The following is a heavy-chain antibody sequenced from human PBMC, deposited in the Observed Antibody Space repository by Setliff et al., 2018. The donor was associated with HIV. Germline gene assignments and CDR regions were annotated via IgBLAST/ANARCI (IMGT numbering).Heavy chain of an antibody. CDR2: ISYDGSTK. CDR1: GFTFSSYS. J-gene: IGHJ4*02. V-gene: IGHV3-30*04. Sequence: PGGSLRLSCAASGFTFSSYSMHWVRQAPGKGLEWVAVISYDGSTKYHADSVKGRFTISRDHYKNSLYLQMNSLRAEDTAVYYCARSVFRGSCPVSDYWGQGTLVTVSS. CDR3: ARSVFRGSCPVSDY. D-gene: IGHD2-15*01.